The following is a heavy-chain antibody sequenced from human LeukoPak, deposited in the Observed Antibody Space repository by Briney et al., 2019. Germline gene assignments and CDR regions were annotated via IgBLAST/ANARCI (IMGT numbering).Heavy chain of an antibody. CDR3: AKEGGNRTTNWFDP. CDR2: ISGSGDST. D-gene: IGHD4-23*01. V-gene: IGHV3-23*01. Sequence: GGSLRLSCAASGFTFSSYAMSWVRQAPGKGLEWVSTISGSGDSTYYADSVKGRFTISRDNSKNTVYVQMNSLRVGDTAVYYCAKEGGNRTTNWFDPWGQGTLVTVPS. CDR1: GFTFSSYA. J-gene: IGHJ5*02.